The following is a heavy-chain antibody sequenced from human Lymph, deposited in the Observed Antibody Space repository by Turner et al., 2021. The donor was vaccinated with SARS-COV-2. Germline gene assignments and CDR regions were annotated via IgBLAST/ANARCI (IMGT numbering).Heavy chain of an antibody. V-gene: IGHV3-23*01. J-gene: IGHJ4*02. CDR1: GSTFRSYP. CDR3: AKNEMAMIVVVITLFDY. CDR2: ISGRGCST. Sequence: EVQLLVFGGVLVQPGGSLRLPCAASGSTFRSYPMSWLRQARGEGLKWVSTISGRGCSTYYADSGKGRFTISRDNSKNTLYLQMNSLRAEDTAVYYCAKNEMAMIVVVITLFDYWGQGTLVTVSS. D-gene: IGHD3-22*01.